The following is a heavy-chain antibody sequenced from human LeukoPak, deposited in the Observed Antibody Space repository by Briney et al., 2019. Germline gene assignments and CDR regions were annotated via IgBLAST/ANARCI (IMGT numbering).Heavy chain of an antibody. D-gene: IGHD2-2*01. CDR2: IYSGGST. Sequence: PGGSLRLSCAASGFTVSSNYMSWVRQAPGKGLEWVSVIYSGGSTYYADSVKGRFTISRDNSKNTLYLQMNSLRAEDTAVYYCARGVPAMTSAFDIWGQGTMVTVSS. CDR1: GFTVSSNY. CDR3: ARGVPAMTSAFDI. J-gene: IGHJ3*02. V-gene: IGHV3-53*01.